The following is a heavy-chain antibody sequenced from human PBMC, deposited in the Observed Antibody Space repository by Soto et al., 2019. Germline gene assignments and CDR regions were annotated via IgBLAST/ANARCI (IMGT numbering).Heavy chain of an antibody. V-gene: IGHV3-23*01. CDR3: ACATLVYSSTWYFVY. CDR1: GFTFSNYA. J-gene: IGHJ4*02. D-gene: IGHD6-13*01. Sequence: PGGSLRLSCAASGFTFSNYAISWVRQAPGKGLEWVSIISGSGDSPYYADSVKGRFTISRDNSRNTLYLQMNSLRAGDSAVYYCACATLVYSSTWYFVYWGQGTLVTVSS. CDR2: ISGSGDSP.